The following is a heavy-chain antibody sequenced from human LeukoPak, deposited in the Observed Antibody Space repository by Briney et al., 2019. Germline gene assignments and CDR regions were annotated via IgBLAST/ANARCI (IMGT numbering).Heavy chain of an antibody. CDR3: ARVAAAGHFDY. J-gene: IGHJ4*02. Sequence: GGSLRLSCAASGFTLSSYAMGWVRQAPGKGLEWVSAISGSGGSTYYADSVKGRFTISRDNSKNTLYLQMNSLRAEDTAVYYCARVAAAGHFDYWGQGTLVTVSS. D-gene: IGHD6-13*01. CDR2: ISGSGGST. V-gene: IGHV3-23*01. CDR1: GFTLSSYA.